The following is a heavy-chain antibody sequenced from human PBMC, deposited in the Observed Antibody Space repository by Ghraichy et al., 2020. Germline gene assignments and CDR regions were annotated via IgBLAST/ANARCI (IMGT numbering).Heavy chain of an antibody. CDR1: GFTFSSYA. Sequence: GESLNISCAASGFTFSSYAMSWVRQAPGKGLEWVSAISGSDGRTYYADSVKGRFTISRDNSKNTLSLQMNSLRAEDTALYYCATDIRFGGQWLAAFDYWGQGTLVTVSS. J-gene: IGHJ4*02. CDR3: ATDIRFGGQWLAAFDY. D-gene: IGHD6-19*01. CDR2: ISGSDGRT. V-gene: IGHV3-23*01.